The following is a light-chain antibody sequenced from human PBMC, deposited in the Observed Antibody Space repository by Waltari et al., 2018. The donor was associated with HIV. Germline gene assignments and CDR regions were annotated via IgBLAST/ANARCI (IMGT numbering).Light chain of an antibody. Sequence: SYVLTQTPSVPVAPGKTATLTCQGSAIGTRSVHWYRQKPGQAPVLCIYYDGERPSGIAERFSGSNSGNTATLTISRVGVGDEADYYCQVWDANTDVVFGTGTKLTVL. CDR3: QVWDANTDVV. J-gene: IGLJ2*01. V-gene: IGLV3-21*04. CDR2: YDG. CDR1: AIGTRS.